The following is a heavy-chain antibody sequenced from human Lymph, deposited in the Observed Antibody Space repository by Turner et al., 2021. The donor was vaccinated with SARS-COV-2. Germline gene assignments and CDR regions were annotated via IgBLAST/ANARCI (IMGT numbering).Heavy chain of an antibody. D-gene: IGHD1-26*01. Sequence: EVQLVESGGGLVQPGGSLRLSCAASGFTFSYYWMSWVRQAQGKGLEWVANIKQDGSEKYDVDSVKGRFTISRDNAKNSLFLQMNSLRAEDTAVYYCARMGSSSWYFDYWGQGTLVTVSS. CDR1: GFTFSYYW. J-gene: IGHJ4*02. CDR3: ARMGSSSWYFDY. CDR2: IKQDGSEK. V-gene: IGHV3-7*01.